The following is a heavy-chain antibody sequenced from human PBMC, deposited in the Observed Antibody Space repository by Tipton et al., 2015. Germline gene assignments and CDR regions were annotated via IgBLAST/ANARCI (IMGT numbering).Heavy chain of an antibody. J-gene: IGHJ4*02. CDR2: IYHSGNT. V-gene: IGHV4-4*02. Sequence: TLSLTCAVSGGSISSSNWWSWVRQPPGKKLEWIGEIYHSGNTNYNPSLKSRVTISVDKSKNQFSLKLSSVTAADTAVYYCARDGSYSSTWDFDYWGQGTLVTVSS. CDR1: GGSISSSNW. CDR3: ARDGSYSSTWDFDY. D-gene: IGHD6-13*01.